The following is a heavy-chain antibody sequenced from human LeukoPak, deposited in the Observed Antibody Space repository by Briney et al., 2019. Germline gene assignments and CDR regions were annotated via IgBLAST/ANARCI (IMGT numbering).Heavy chain of an antibody. Sequence: GGSLRLSCAASGFTFSSYSMNWVRQAPGKGLEWVSYISSSSSTIYYADSVKGRFTISRDNAKNSLYLQMNSLRAEDTAVYYCARDDYGGKGHGYFDLWGRGTLVTVSS. V-gene: IGHV3-48*01. CDR2: ISSSSSTI. CDR1: GFTFSSYS. CDR3: ARDDYGGKGHGYFDL. J-gene: IGHJ2*01. D-gene: IGHD4-23*01.